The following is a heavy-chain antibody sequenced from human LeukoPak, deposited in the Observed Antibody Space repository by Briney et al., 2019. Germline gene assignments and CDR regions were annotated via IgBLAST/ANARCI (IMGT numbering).Heavy chain of an antibody. CDR1: GFTFSNAW. CDR3: TTDHSSGWINWFDP. Sequence: GGSLRLSCAASGFTFSNAWMSWVRQAPGKGLEWVGRIKRKTDGGTTDYAAPVKGRFTISRDDSENTLFLQMNSLKTEDTAVYFCTTDHSSGWINWFDPWGQGTLVTVSS. J-gene: IGHJ5*02. D-gene: IGHD6-19*01. CDR2: IKRKTDGGTT. V-gene: IGHV3-15*01.